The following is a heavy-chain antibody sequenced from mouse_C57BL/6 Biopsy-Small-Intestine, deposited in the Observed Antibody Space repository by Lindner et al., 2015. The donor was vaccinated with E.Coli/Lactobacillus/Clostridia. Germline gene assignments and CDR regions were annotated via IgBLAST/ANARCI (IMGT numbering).Heavy chain of an antibody. V-gene: IGHV1-9*01. D-gene: IGHD2-14*01. Sequence: VQLQESGAELMKPGASVKLSCKATGYTFTGYWVEWVKQRPGHGLEWIGEILPGSGIINYNEKFKDKATLTADTSSNTAYMQLSSLTTEDSAIYYCAKWYEGGMDYWGQGTSVTVSS. CDR1: GYTFTGYW. CDR3: AKWYEGGMDY. J-gene: IGHJ4*01. CDR2: ILPGSGII.